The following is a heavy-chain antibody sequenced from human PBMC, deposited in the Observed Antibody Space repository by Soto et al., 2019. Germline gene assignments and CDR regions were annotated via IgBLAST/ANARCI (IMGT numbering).Heavy chain of an antibody. J-gene: IGHJ4*02. CDR3: ARDNGREQYDDSSGYWYYFDY. CDR1: GGSISSYY. D-gene: IGHD3-22*01. Sequence: QVQLQESGPGLVKPSETLSLTCTVSGGSISSYYWSWIRQPPGKGLEWIGYIYYSGSTNYNPSLKTRVPIPVDTSKNQFSLKLSSVTAADTAVYYCARDNGREQYDDSSGYWYYFDYWGQGTLVTVSS. V-gene: IGHV4-59*01. CDR2: IYYSGST.